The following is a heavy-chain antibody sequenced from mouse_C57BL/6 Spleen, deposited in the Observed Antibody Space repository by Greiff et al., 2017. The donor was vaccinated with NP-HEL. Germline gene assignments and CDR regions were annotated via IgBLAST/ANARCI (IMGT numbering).Heavy chain of an antibody. CDR3: ASLRRFAY. V-gene: IGHV5-17*01. J-gene: IGHJ3*01. CDR2: ISSGSSTI. Sequence: EVMLVESGGGLVKPGGSLKLSCAASGFTFSDYGMHWVRQAPEKGLAWVAYISSGSSTIYYADTVKGRFTISRDNAKNTLFLQMTSLRSEDTAMYYCASLRRFAYWGQGTLVTVSA. CDR1: GFTFSDYG. D-gene: IGHD2-12*01.